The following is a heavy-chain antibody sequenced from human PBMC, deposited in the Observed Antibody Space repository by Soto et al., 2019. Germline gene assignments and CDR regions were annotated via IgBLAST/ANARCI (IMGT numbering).Heavy chain of an antibody. CDR1: GGTFSNSA. V-gene: IGHV1-69*01. Sequence: QVHLVQSGAEVQKPGSSVKVSCRASGGTFSNSAITWVRQAPGQALEWMGGILPLFDTKYYAQRFQGRLTLSADDSTSKAYLGLSTLRSEDTAVYYCAREKSRWGSYRCPSDYWGQGTLVTVSS. J-gene: IGHJ4*02. D-gene: IGHD3-16*01. CDR3: AREKSRWGSYRCPSDY. CDR2: ILPLFDTK.